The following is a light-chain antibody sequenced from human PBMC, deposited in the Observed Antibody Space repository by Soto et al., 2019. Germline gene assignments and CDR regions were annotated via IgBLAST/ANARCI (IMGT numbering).Light chain of an antibody. V-gene: IGLV2-14*01. J-gene: IGLJ2*01. CDR2: EVT. Sequence: QSALTQPASVSGSPGQSITISCTGTSSDVGGYKYVSWYQQHPGKVPKLMIYEVTNRPSGVSDRFSGSKSGNTASLIISGLQAEDEADYYCSSYTSSSTLIFGGGTKLTVL. CDR3: SSYTSSSTLI. CDR1: SSDVGGYKY.